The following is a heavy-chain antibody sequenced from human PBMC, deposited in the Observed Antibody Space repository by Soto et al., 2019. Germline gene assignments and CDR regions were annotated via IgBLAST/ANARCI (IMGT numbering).Heavy chain of an antibody. Sequence: QVQLVESGGGVVQPGRSLRLSCAASGFTFSSYAMHWVRQAPGKGLEWVAVISYDGSNKYYADSVKGRFTISRDNSKNTLYLQMNSLRAEDTAVYYCARARPRYGMAVWGQGTTVTVSS. V-gene: IGHV3-30-3*01. CDR1: GFTFSSYA. CDR3: ARARPRYGMAV. CDR2: ISYDGSNK. J-gene: IGHJ6*02. D-gene: IGHD6-6*01.